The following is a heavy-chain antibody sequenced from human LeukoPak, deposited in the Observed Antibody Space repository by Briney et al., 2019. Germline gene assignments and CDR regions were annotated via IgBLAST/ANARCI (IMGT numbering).Heavy chain of an antibody. V-gene: IGHV3-20*04. CDR3: ARGDSYGSGSYYNPFDY. D-gene: IGHD3-10*01. CDR1: GFTFDDYG. Sequence: RGSLRLSCAASGFTFDDYGMSWVRQAPGKGLEWVSGINWNGGRTGYADSVKGRFTISRDDTKNSLYMQMNSLRDEDTALYYCARGDSYGSGSYYNPFDYWGQGALVTVSS. CDR2: INWNGGRT. J-gene: IGHJ4*02.